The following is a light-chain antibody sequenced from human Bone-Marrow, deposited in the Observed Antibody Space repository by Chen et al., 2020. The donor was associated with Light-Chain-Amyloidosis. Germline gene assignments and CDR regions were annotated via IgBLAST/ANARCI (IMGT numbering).Light chain of an antibody. CDR1: NNDVGGHAF. V-gene: IGLV2-23*01. J-gene: IGLJ3*02. Sequence: QSALTQPASLSGFPGQSITISCTGTNNDVGGHAFVSWYQRHPGKALKFLIYEYTERASGVANRLAGSKSGKTASRTISGLQAEDEADYYGSSFAAGSTWVFGGGTSLTVL. CDR3: SSFAAGSTWV. CDR2: EYT.